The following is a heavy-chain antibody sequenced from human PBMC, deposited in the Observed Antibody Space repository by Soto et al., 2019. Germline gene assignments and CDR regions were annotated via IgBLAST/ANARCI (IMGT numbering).Heavy chain of an antibody. Sequence: ASVKVSCKASGYTITNYGISCVRQAPGQGLEWMGWISAYNGNTNYAQKLQGRVTMTTDTSTSTAYMELSSLRSEDTAVYYCARGDYYDSSGPSYYYYGMDVWGQGTTVTAP. CDR1: GYTITNYG. V-gene: IGHV1-18*01. CDR2: ISAYNGNT. J-gene: IGHJ6*02. D-gene: IGHD3-22*01. CDR3: ARGDYYDSSGPSYYYYGMDV.